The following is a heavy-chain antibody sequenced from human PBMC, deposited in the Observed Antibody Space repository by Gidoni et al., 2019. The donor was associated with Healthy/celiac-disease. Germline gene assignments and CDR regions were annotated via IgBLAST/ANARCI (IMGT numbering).Heavy chain of an antibody. V-gene: IGHV4-59*08. Sequence: QVQLQESGPGLVKPSETLSFTCTVSGGSTSSYYWSWIRQPPGKGLEWIGYIYYSGSTNYNPSLKSRVTISVDTSKNQFSLKLSSVTAADTAVYYCARRGYCSGGSCYGNWYFDLWGRGTLVTVSS. CDR3: ARRGYCSGGSCYGNWYFDL. CDR1: GGSTSSYY. D-gene: IGHD2-15*01. J-gene: IGHJ2*01. CDR2: IYYSGST.